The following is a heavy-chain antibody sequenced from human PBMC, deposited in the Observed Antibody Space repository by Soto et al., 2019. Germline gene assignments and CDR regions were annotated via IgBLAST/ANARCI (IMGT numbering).Heavy chain of an antibody. Sequence: EVQLLESGGGLVQPGGSLRLSCAASGFTFSSYAMSWVRQAPGKGLEWVSAISGSGGSTYYADSVKGRFTISRDNSKNTLYLKMNSLRAKDTDVYYCAKVPVSSMWYFDYWGQGTLVTVSS. CDR3: AKVPVSSMWYFDY. CDR2: ISGSGGST. D-gene: IGHD1-20*01. V-gene: IGHV3-23*01. CDR1: GFTFSSYA. J-gene: IGHJ4*02.